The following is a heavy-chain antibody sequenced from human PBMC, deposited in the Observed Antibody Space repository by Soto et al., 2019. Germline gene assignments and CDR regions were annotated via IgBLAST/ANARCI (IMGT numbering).Heavy chain of an antibody. CDR2: ISSTSSTI. D-gene: IGHD3-10*01. CDR3: ARDSPLLLWFGELSGPDDY. CDR1: GFTFSSYN. V-gene: IGHV3-48*01. J-gene: IGHJ4*02. Sequence: EVQLVESEGGLVQPGGSLRLSCTASGFTFSSYNMNWVRQAPGKGLEWVSYISSTSSTIYYADSVKGRFTISRDNAKNSLYLQMNSLRAEDTAVYYCARDSPLLLWFGELSGPDDYWGQGTLVTVSS.